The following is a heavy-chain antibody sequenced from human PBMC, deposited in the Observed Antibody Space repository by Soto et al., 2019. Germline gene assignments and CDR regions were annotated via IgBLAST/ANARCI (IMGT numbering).Heavy chain of an antibody. V-gene: IGHV1-2*02. D-gene: IGHD1-1*01. J-gene: IGHJ6*02. CDR3: ARDRELAYYYYGMDV. CDR2: INPNSGGT. Sequence: ASVKVSCKASGYTFTGYYMHWVRQPPGQGLEWMGWINPNSGGTNYAQKFQGRVTMTRDTSISTAYMELSRLRSDDTAVYYCARDRELAYYYYGMDVWGQGTTVTVSS. CDR1: GYTFTGYY.